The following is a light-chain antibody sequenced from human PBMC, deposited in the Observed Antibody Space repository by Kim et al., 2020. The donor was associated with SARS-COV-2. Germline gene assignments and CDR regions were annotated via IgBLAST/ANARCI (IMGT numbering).Light chain of an antibody. CDR1: SLRFYF. CDR3: NSRDTTGHQYV. V-gene: IGLV3-19*01. J-gene: IGLJ1*01. Sequence: AWGRTVRTTCKGASLRFYFASWYQQKLGQAPVLVVYHNTNRPSGIQARFSGSGSGNTASLTIPGTQAEDEADYYCNSRDTTGHQYVFGTGTKVTVL. CDR2: HNT.